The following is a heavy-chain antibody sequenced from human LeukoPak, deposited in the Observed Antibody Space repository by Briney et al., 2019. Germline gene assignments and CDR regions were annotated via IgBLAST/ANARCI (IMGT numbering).Heavy chain of an antibody. J-gene: IGHJ6*04. CDR2: ISASGGST. V-gene: IGHV3-23*01. CDR3: AKVVTSMVRDGMDV. Sequence: GRSLTPSCAASAFTSSSYATSWDRHAQEKGLGWDSAISASGGSTYYAGSLKGRFTISRDNSKNTLYLQMNSLRAEDTAVYYCAKVVTSMVRDGMDVWGKGTTVTVSS. CDR1: AFTSSSYA. D-gene: IGHD3-10*01.